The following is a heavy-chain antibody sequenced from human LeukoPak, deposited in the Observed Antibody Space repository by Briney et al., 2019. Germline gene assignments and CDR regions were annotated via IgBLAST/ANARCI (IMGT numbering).Heavy chain of an antibody. CDR3: AKDLLFAQMDY. V-gene: IGHV3-53*01. D-gene: IGHD2-21*01. CDR2: IYSGGST. J-gene: IGHJ4*02. Sequence: GGSLRLSCAASGFTVSSNYMSWVRQAPGKGLEWVSVIYSGGSTYYADSVKGRFTISRDNSKNTLYLQMNSLRAEDTAVYYCAKDLLFAQMDYWGQGTLVTVSS. CDR1: GFTVSSNY.